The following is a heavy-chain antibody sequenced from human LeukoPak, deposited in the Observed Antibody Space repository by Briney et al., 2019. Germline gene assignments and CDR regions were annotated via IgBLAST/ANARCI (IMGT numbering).Heavy chain of an antibody. CDR2: IIPIFGTA. D-gene: IGHD5-24*01. V-gene: IGHV1-69*13. CDR3: ARDPRDGYNEFGFDY. J-gene: IGHJ4*02. CDR1: GGTFSSYA. Sequence: SVKVSCKASGGTFSSYAISWVRQAPGQGLEWMGGIIPIFGTANYAQKFQGRVTITADESTSTAYMELSSPRSEDTAVYYCARDPRDGYNEFGFDYWGQGTLVTVSS.